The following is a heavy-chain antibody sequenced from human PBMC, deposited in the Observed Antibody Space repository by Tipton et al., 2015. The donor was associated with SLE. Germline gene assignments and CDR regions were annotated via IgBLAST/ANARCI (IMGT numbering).Heavy chain of an antibody. CDR3: ARSTGTLRSMDY. V-gene: IGHV4-34*01. CDR1: GGSFRGYY. CDR2: INHSGST. D-gene: IGHD3-16*01. J-gene: IGHJ4*02. Sequence: TLSLTCAVYGGSFRGYYWSWIRQPPGKGLEWIGEINHSGSTNYNPALKSRVIISVDTSKNQFSLKLNSVTAADTAMYFCARSTGTLRSMDYWGQGTLVTVS.